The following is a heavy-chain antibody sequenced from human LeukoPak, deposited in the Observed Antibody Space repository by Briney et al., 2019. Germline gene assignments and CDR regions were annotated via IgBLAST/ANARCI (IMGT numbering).Heavy chain of an antibody. CDR2: IYYSGRT. CDR1: GGSISSDH. Sequence: SETLSLTCTVSGGSISSDHWNWIRQPPGKGLEWIGCIYYSGRTYYNPSLKSRVTISVDTSKNQFSLKLSSVTAADTSIYYCARLNAYSSSWHYFDSWGQGTLVTVSS. V-gene: IGHV4-59*08. J-gene: IGHJ4*02. CDR3: ARLNAYSSSWHYFDS. D-gene: IGHD6-13*01.